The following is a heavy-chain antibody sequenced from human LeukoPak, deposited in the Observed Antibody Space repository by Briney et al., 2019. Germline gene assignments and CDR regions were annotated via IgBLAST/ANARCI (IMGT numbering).Heavy chain of an antibody. CDR3: ARVNFRDYRGYTWFEP. CDR1: GVTFSDCA. CDR2: VRTKTHGGAP. J-gene: IGHJ5*02. D-gene: IGHD3-10*01. Sequence: QTGGSLRLSCKGSGVTFSDCAVTWFRQTPGKGLEWAGFVRTKTHGGAPETAASVRGRFNVSRDDSAGIAYLQMTSLRTEDTAMYYCARVNFRDYRGYTWFEPWGQGTLVTVSS. V-gene: IGHV3-49*03.